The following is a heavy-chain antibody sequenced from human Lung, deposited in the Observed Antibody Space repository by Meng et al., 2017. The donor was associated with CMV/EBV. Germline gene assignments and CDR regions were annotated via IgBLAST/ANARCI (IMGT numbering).Heavy chain of an antibody. J-gene: IGHJ5*02. D-gene: IGHD6-6*01. CDR1: GDSVSNNSAA. V-gene: IGHV6-1*01. Sequence: GDSVSNNSAAWNWIRQSPSRGLEWLGRTYYRSKWYNDYAVSVKSRITINPDTSKNQFSLQLNSVTPEDTAVYYCARVYSSSSPWFDPWGQGTLVTVSS. CDR2: TYYRSKWYN. CDR3: ARVYSSSSPWFDP.